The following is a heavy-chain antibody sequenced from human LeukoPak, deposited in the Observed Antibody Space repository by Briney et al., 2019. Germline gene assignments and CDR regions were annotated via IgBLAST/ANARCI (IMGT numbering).Heavy chain of an antibody. J-gene: IGHJ3*02. CDR1: GGSFSGYY. Sequence: SETLSLTCAVYGGSFSGYYWSWIRQPPGKGLEWIGEINHSGSSNYNPSLKSRVTISVDTSKNQFSLKLSSVTAADTAVYYCARNPGAFDIWGQGTMVTVSS. V-gene: IGHV4-34*01. CDR2: INHSGSS. D-gene: IGHD1-14*01. CDR3: ARNPGAFDI.